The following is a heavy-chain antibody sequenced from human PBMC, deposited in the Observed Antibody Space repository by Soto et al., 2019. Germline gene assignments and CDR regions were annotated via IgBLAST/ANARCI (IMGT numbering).Heavy chain of an antibody. CDR3: AREVPPHYYYYGMDV. CDR1: GGTFSSYA. Sequence: SVKVSCKASGGTFSSYAISWVRQAPGQGLEWMGGIIPIFGTANYAQKFQGRVTITADESTSTAYMELSSLRSEDTAVYYCAREVPPHYYYYGMDVWGQGTTVTVSS. D-gene: IGHD2-2*01. J-gene: IGHJ6*02. CDR2: IIPIFGTA. V-gene: IGHV1-69*13.